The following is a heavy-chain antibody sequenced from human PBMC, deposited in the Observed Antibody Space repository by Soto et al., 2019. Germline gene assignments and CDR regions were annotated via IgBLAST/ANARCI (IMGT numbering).Heavy chain of an antibody. CDR2: INAGNGNT. V-gene: IGHV1-3*01. D-gene: IGHD2-8*01. CDR1: GYTFTSYA. CDR3: ARGPGYCTNGVCYTEDGNYYYGMDV. Sequence: ASVKVSCKASGYTFTSYAMHWVRQAPGQRLEWMGWINAGNGNTKYSQKFQGRVTITRDTSASTAYMELSSLRSEDTAVYYCARGPGYCTNGVCYTEDGNYYYGMDVWGQGTTVTVSS. J-gene: IGHJ6*02.